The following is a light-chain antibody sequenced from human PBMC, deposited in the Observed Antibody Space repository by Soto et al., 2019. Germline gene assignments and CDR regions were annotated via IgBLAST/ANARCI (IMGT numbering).Light chain of an antibody. Sequence: EIVMTQSPATLSVSPGETATLSCRASQSVAFHLAWYQQKPGQGPRLLIYGAFTRATGIPARFSGSGSGTEFTLTISSLQSEDFAVYYCQQYKKWPRLTFGGGTKVEIK. J-gene: IGKJ4*01. CDR2: GAF. CDR1: QSVAFH. V-gene: IGKV3-15*01. CDR3: QQYKKWPRLT.